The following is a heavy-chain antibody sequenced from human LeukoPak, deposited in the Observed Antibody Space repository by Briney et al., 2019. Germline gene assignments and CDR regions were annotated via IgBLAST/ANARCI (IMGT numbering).Heavy chain of an antibody. CDR3: AKDSDFWSGYS. J-gene: IGHJ4*02. D-gene: IGHD3-3*01. CDR1: GFTSDDYT. Sequence: PGGSLRLSCAASGFTSDDYTMHWVRQAPGKGLEWVSLISWDGGSTYYADSVKGRFTISRDNSKNSLYLQMNSLRTEDTALYYCAKDSDFWSGYSWGQGTLVTVSS. V-gene: IGHV3-43*01. CDR2: ISWDGGST.